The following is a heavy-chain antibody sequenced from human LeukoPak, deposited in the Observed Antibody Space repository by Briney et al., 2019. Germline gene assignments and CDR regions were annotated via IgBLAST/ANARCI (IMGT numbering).Heavy chain of an antibody. Sequence: SETLSLTCTVSGSSISSYYWSWIRQPPGKGLEWIGYIYYSGSTNYNPSLKSRVTISVDTSKNQFSLKLSSVTAADTAVYYCARHGYDFWSGYYPSYGMDVWGQGTTVTVSS. J-gene: IGHJ6*02. CDR1: GSSISSYY. D-gene: IGHD3-3*01. V-gene: IGHV4-59*08. CDR3: ARHGYDFWSGYYPSYGMDV. CDR2: IYYSGST.